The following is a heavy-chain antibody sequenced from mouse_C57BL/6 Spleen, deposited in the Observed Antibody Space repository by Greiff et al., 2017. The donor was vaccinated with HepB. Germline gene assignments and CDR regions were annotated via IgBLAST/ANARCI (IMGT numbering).Heavy chain of an antibody. CDR3: ARGDYYAMDY. CDR1: GYTVGDWN. V-gene: IGHV1-18*01. CDR2: INPNNGGT. Sequence: GRRQRAGPERGRPGAAGRRPGEGSGYTVGDWNRDGEKQSHGKSLEFLGDINPNNGGTIYNQKFKGKATLTVDKSSSTAYMELRSLTSEDTAVYYCARGDYYAMDYWGQGTSVTVSS. J-gene: IGHJ4*01.